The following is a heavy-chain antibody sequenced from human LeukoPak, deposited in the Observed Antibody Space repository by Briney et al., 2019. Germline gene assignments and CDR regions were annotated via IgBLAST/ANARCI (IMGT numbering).Heavy chain of an antibody. CDR3: ARDRDRSGSQSY. CDR2: ISANNGNTKYNT. V-gene: IGHV1-18*01. CDR1: GYTFTSYG. J-gene: IGHJ4*02. Sequence: ASVKVSCKPSGYTFTSYGISWVRHAPGQGLEWMGWISANNGNTKYNTKYAQNLQGRVTMTTDISTSTAYMELRTLRSDDTAVYYCARDRDRSGSQSYWGQGTLVTVSS. D-gene: IGHD1-26*01.